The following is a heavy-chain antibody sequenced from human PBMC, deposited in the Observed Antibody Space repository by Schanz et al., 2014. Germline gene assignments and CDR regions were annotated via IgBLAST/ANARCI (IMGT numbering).Heavy chain of an antibody. J-gene: IGHJ3*01. D-gene: IGHD1-1*01. V-gene: IGHV3-66*01. CDR1: GFTVSSKY. Sequence: EVQLVESGGGLVQPGGSLRLSCAASGFTVSSKYMNWVRQAPGKGPEWVSVIFGGGSTYYADSVKGRFTISRDNSKNTLSLQMNSLRDEDTAVYYCVRDAGRDGYNLAFDVWGQGTLVTVSS. CDR2: IFGGGST. CDR3: VRDAGRDGYNLAFDV.